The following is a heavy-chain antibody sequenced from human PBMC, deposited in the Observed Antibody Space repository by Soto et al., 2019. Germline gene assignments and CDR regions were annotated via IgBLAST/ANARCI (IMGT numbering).Heavy chain of an antibody. D-gene: IGHD3-22*01. J-gene: IGHJ4*02. CDR3: ARSRGGYDSSGYYFDY. CDR2: IYPGDSDT. CDR1: GYSFTSYW. V-gene: IGHV5-51*01. Sequence: GESLKISCKGSGYSFTSYWIGWVRQMPGKGLEWMGIIYPGDSDTRYSPSFQGQVTISADKSISTAYLQWSSLKASDTAMYYCARSRGGYDSSGYYFDYWGQGTLVTVSS.